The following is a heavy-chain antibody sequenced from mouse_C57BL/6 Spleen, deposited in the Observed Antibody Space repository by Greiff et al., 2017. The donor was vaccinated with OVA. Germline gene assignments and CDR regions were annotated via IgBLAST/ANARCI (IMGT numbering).Heavy chain of an antibody. CDR1: GFTFSSYA. CDR3: ARDGNDYDAHYFDY. V-gene: IGHV5-4*01. J-gene: IGHJ2*01. D-gene: IGHD2-4*01. Sequence: EVMLVESGGGLVKPGGSLKLSCAASGFTFSSYAMSWVRQTPEKRLEWVATISDGGSYTYYPDNVKGRFTISRDNAKNNLYLQMSHLKSEDTAMYYCARDGNDYDAHYFDYWGQGTTLTVSS. CDR2: ISDGGSYT.